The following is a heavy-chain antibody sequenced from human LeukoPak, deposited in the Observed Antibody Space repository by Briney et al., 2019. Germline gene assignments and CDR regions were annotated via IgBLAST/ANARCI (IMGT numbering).Heavy chain of an antibody. CDR1: GFTFSSYA. CDR3: ARGWDVRANFDY. J-gene: IGHJ4*02. Sequence: GGSLRLSCAASGFTFSSYAMSWVRQAPGKGLEWVSAISGSGSSTYYADSVKGRFTISRDNSKNTLYLQMNSLRAEDTAVYYCARGWDVRANFDYWGQGTLVTVSS. V-gene: IGHV3-23*01. CDR2: ISGSGSST. D-gene: IGHD1-26*01.